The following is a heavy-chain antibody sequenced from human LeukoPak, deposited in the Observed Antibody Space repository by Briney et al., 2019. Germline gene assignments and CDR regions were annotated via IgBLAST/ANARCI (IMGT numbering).Heavy chain of an antibody. J-gene: IGHJ4*02. V-gene: IGHV1-2*02. CDR2: INPNSGGT. D-gene: IGHD2-2*01. CDR3: AREWDIVVVPAAIPAYRSSDY. Sequence: GASVKVSCKASGYTFTGYYMHWVRQAPGQGLEWMGWINPNSGGTNYAQKFQGRVTMIRDTSISTAYMELSRLRSDDTAVYYCAREWDIVVVPAAIPAYRSSDYWGQGTLVNVSS. CDR1: GYTFTGYY.